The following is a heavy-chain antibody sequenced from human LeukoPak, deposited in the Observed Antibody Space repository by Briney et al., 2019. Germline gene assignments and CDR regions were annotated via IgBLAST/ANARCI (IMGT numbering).Heavy chain of an antibody. CDR1: RGSIRSYY. CDR3: ANYDGAPRY. CDR2: IFYTGTT. D-gene: IGHD3-22*01. J-gene: IGHJ4*02. V-gene: IGHV4-59*08. Sequence: KPSETLSLTCTVSRGSIRSYYWSWIRQPPGKGLEWIGYIFYTGTTNYNPSLKSRVTISIDTSKNQFSLKLTSVTAADTAVYYCANYDGAPRYWGQGTLVTVSS.